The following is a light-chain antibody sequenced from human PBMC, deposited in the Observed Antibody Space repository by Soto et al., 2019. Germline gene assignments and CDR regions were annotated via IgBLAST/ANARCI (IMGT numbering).Light chain of an antibody. Sequence: QSALTQPASVSGSPGQSITISCTGTSSDIGHYNYVSWYQQHPGKVPKLLISEVTNRPSGVSDRFSGSKSGNTASLTISALQAEDEADYYCSSYTATFTQVFGTGTKVTVL. CDR2: EVT. CDR3: SSYTATFTQV. CDR1: SSDIGHYNY. V-gene: IGLV2-14*01. J-gene: IGLJ1*01.